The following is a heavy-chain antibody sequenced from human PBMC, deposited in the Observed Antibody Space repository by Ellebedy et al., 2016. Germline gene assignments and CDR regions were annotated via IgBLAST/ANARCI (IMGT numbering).Heavy chain of an antibody. Sequence: SETLSLTCTVSGGSISSYYWSWIRQPPGKGLEWIGYISYSGSSNYNPSLKSRVAISVDTSKNQFSLKLNSVIAADTAVYYCARLPWVRLGDWYHYFDSWGQGTLVTVSS. CDR1: GGSISSYY. V-gene: IGHV4-59*08. CDR3: ARLPWVRLGDWYHYFDS. D-gene: IGHD3/OR15-3a*01. J-gene: IGHJ4*02. CDR2: ISYSGSS.